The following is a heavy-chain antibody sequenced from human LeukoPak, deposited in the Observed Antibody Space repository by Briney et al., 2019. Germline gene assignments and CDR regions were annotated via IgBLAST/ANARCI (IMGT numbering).Heavy chain of an antibody. Sequence: GGSLRLSCAASGFTFSSYAMHWVRQAPGKGLEWVAVISYDGSNKYYADSVKGRFTISRDNSKNTLYLQMNSLRAEDTAVYYCAPGYFDCWGQGTLVTVSS. CDR2: ISYDGSNK. CDR1: GFTFSSYA. V-gene: IGHV3-30-3*01. J-gene: IGHJ4*02. CDR3: APGYFDC.